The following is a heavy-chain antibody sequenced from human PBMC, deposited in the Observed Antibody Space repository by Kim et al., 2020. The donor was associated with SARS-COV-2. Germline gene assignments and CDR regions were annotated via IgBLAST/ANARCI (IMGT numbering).Heavy chain of an antibody. V-gene: IGHV1-69*04. J-gene: IGHJ4*02. Sequence: AQKFQGRVTITADKSTSTAYMELSSLRSEDTAVYYCAREPYSSGYYFDYWGQGTLVTVSS. CDR3: AREPYSSGYYFDY. D-gene: IGHD3-22*01.